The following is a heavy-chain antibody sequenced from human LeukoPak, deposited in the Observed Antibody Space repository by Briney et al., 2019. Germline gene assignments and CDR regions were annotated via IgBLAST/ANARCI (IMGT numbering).Heavy chain of an antibody. CDR2: IYSGGST. V-gene: IGHV3-66*01. D-gene: IGHD5-18*01. CDR3: ARDRGYSYGPDVYYYYYGMDV. Sequence: PGGSLRLSCAASGFTVSSNYMSRVRQALGKGLEWVSVIYSGGSTYYADSVKGRFTISGDNSKNTLYLQMNSLRAEDTPVYYCARDRGYSYGPDVYYYYYGMDVWGQGTTVTVSS. J-gene: IGHJ6*02. CDR1: GFTVSSNY.